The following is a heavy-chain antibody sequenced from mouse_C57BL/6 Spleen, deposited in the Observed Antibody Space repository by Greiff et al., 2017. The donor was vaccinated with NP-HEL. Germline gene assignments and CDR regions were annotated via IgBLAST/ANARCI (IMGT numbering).Heavy chain of an antibody. CDR3: ARIHGRGHRGYFDY. D-gene: IGHD1-1*01. V-gene: IGHV1-55*01. CDR1: GYTFTSYW. Sequence: QVQLKQPGAELVKPGASVKMSCKASGYTFTSYWITWVKQRPGQGLEWIGDIYPGSGSTNYNEKFKSKATLTVDTSSSTAYMQLSSLTSEDSAVYYCARIHGRGHRGYFDYWGQGTTLTVSS. CDR2: IYPGSGST. J-gene: IGHJ2*01.